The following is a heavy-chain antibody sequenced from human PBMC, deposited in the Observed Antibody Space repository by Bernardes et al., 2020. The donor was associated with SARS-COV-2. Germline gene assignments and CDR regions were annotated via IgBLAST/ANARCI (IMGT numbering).Heavy chain of an antibody. Sequence: SETLSLTCTVSRGSISSGGHYWSWIRQHPGKGLEWIGNIFYSGNTYYNPSLMSRVTISVDTSKNQFSLKLSSVTAADTAVYYCARERRDFWSGYAEWETVYFDYWGQGTLVTVSS. CDR1: RGSISSGGHY. V-gene: IGHV4-31*03. J-gene: IGHJ4*02. CDR2: IFYSGNT. D-gene: IGHD3-3*01. CDR3: ARERRDFWSGYAEWETVYFDY.